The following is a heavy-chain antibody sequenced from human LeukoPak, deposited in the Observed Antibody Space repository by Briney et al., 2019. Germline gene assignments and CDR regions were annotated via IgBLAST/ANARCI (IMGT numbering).Heavy chain of an antibody. CDR2: IYNSGST. D-gene: IGHD3-16*01. CDR3: VSSSILLGASLG. J-gene: IGHJ4*02. CDR1: GDSFSYFY. Sequence: SETLSLTCTVSGDSFSYFYWSWIRQPPGKGLEWIGYIYNSGSTSYNPSLKSRVTISLDTSKNQFSLKLSSVTAADTAVYYCVSSSILLGASLGWGQGTLVTVSS. V-gene: IGHV4-59*08.